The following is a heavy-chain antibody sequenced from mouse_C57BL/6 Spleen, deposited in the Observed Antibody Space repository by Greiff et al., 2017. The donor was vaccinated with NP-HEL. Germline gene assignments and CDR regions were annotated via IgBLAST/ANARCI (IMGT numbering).Heavy chain of an antibody. CDR1: GYPFTRYW. V-gene: IGHV1-55*01. CDR2: LSPGSGST. CDR3: ARSTYFGLAD. J-gene: IGHJ2*01. D-gene: IGHD1-1*01. Sequence: QVHLQQPGAELVTPGASVKMSCTASGYPFTRYWLTWVTRGPGQGLAWIGDLSPGSGSTNYNEKFKSKATLTVDTSSSTAYMQLSSLTSEDSAVYYRARSTYFGLADWGQGATLPFSP.